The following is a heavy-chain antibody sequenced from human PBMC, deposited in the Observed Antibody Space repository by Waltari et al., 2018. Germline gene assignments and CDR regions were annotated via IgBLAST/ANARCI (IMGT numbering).Heavy chain of an antibody. Sequence: QFRLVQSEPALQSPGASVRISYNVSAPAPTYPINWVRQAPGQGLVWVGSIDPTTGHPTYARDFAGRFALSTDASVATSYLVISDLQTADTALYYCVRTWGYSGYVFWGQGTLITVSS. V-gene: IGHV7-4-1*02. CDR1: APAPTYP. CDR2: IDPTTGHP. D-gene: IGHD6-25*01. CDR3: VRTWGYSGYVF. J-gene: IGHJ4*02.